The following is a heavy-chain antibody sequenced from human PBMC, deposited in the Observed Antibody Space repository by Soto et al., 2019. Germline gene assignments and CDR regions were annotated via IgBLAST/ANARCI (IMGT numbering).Heavy chain of an antibody. CDR3: ARVQGSSSSNRRFGYDY. Sequence: QVQLVQSGAEVKKPGASVKVSCKASGYTFTSYDINWVRQATGQGLEWMGWMNPNSGNTGYAQKFQGRVTMTRNTSISTAYMELSSLRSEDTAVYYCARVQGSSSSNRRFGYDYWGQGTLVTVSS. CDR2: MNPNSGNT. CDR1: GYTFTSYD. V-gene: IGHV1-8*01. D-gene: IGHD6-6*01. J-gene: IGHJ4*02.